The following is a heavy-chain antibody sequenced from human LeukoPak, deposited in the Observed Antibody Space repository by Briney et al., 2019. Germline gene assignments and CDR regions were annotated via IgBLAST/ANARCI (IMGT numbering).Heavy chain of an antibody. J-gene: IGHJ4*02. D-gene: IGHD2-8*01. CDR1: GGSISGYY. CDR2: IHYSGNT. CDR3: TKIANGGLSDY. Sequence: SETLSLICTVSGGSISGYYWAWIRQPPGKVLEWIGYIHYSGNTNYNPSLKSRVTMSVDTSKNQSSLILTSVTAADTAVYYCTKIANGGLSDYWGQGTLVTVSS. V-gene: IGHV4-59*01.